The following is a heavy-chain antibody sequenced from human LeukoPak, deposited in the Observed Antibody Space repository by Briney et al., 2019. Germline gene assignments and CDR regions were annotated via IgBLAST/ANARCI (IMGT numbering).Heavy chain of an antibody. D-gene: IGHD1-1*01. V-gene: IGHV4-4*02. CDR2: IYHSGST. CDR3: ARGQPKGRPFDY. J-gene: IGHJ4*02. Sequence: PSGTLSLTCAVSGGSISSSNWWSWVRQPPGKGLEWIGEIYHSGSTNYNPSLKSRVTISVDTSKNQFSLKLSSVTAADTAVYYCARGQPKGRPFDYWGQGTLVTVSS. CDR1: GGSISSSNW.